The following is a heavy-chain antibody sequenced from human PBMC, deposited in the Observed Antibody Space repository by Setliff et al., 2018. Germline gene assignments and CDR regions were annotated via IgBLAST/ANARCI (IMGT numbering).Heavy chain of an antibody. V-gene: IGHV3-15*01. J-gene: IGHJ5*02. D-gene: IGHD3-22*01. Sequence: PGGSLRLSCSVSGITFKNAWMTWIRQAPGKGPEWVGRIKSSSEGATTDYGAPAKVRFTISRDDSKNMIYLQMNNLKIEDTGFYYCTTGPRDSRNYLTWLGTWGQGTLVTV. CDR1: GITFKNAW. CDR3: TTGPRDSRNYLTWLGT. CDR2: IKSSSEGATT.